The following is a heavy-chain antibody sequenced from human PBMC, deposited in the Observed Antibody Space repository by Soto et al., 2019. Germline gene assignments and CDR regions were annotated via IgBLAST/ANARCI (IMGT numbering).Heavy chain of an antibody. J-gene: IGHJ3*02. CDR1: GYTFTSYG. CDR3: ASLVRYRSSTSCSYDAFDI. CDR2: ISAYNGNT. V-gene: IGHV1-18*01. D-gene: IGHD2-2*01. Sequence: GASVKVSCKASGYTFTSYGISWVRQAPGQGLEWMGWISAYNGNTNYAQKLQGRVTMTTDTSTSTAYMELRSLRSDDTAVYYCASLVRYRSSTSCSYDAFDIWGQGTMVTVSS.